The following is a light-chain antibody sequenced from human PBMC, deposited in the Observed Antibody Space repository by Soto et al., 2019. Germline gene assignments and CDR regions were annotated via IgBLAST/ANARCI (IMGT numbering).Light chain of an antibody. V-gene: IGKV3-20*01. Sequence: EIVLTQSPGTLSLSPGERATLSCRARQSVSSSYLAWYQQKPGQALRLLIYGASSRATGIPDRFSGSGSGTDFTLTISRLEPEDFAVYYCQQYGSLPRTFGQGTKLEIK. CDR2: GAS. CDR3: QQYGSLPRT. CDR1: QSVSSSY. J-gene: IGKJ2*01.